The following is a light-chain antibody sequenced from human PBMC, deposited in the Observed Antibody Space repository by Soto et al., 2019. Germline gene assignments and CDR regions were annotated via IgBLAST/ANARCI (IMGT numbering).Light chain of an antibody. Sequence: QSALTQPASVSGSPGQSITISCTGTSGDVGTYNLVSWYQQHPGRAPKLIIFEVNKRPSGVSNRLSGSKSGNTAFLAISGLQADDEADYHCCSYAGRSNVVCGGGTKLTVL. CDR1: SGDVGTYNL. V-gene: IGLV2-23*02. J-gene: IGLJ2*01. CDR3: CSYAGRSNVV. CDR2: EVN.